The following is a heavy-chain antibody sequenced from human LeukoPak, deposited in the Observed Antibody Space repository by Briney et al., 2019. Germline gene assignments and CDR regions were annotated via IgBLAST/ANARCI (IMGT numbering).Heavy chain of an antibody. J-gene: IGHJ4*02. CDR3: AKDLDYDFWSGSVY. V-gene: IGHV3-23*01. D-gene: IGHD3-3*01. CDR1: GFTFSGYA. Sequence: GGSLRLSCAASGFTFSGYAMSWVRQAPGKGLEWVSAISGSGGSTYYADSVKGRFTISRDNSKNTLYLQMNSLRAEDTAVYYCAKDLDYDFWSGSVYWGQGPLVTVSS. CDR2: ISGSGGST.